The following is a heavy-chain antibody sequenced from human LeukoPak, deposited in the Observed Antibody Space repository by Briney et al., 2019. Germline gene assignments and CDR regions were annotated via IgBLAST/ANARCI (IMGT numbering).Heavy chain of an antibody. Sequence: GGSLRLSCTASGPNFRNHWMSWVRQAPGKGLEWVANIRGDGSVIFYVDSVKGRFTISRDNARNSAFLQMNTVRAEDTAVYYCATSEAAPGNQWGQGTLVTVSS. CDR1: GPNFRNHW. V-gene: IGHV3-7*03. D-gene: IGHD6-13*01. CDR2: IRGDGSVI. CDR3: ATSEAAPGNQ. J-gene: IGHJ4*02.